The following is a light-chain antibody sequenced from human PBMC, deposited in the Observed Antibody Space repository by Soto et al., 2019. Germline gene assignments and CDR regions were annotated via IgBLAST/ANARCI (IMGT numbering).Light chain of an antibody. CDR1: SSDVGAFNY. Sequence: QPVLTHPAPVSGSPGQAITISCSRTSSDVGAFNYVSWYQQHPGKAPKLMIYDVSNRPSGVSNRFSGSKSGNTASLTISGLRAEDEADYYCNSYTSNNTYVFGTGTKVTVL. J-gene: IGLJ1*01. CDR2: DVS. V-gene: IGLV2-14*03. CDR3: NSYTSNNTYV.